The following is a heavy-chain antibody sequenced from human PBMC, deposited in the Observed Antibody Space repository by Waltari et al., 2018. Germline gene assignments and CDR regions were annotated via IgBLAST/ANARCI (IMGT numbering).Heavy chain of an antibody. CDR2: IYPGGSGT. Sequence: QEQVVQSGAEVKKPGASVKISCKTSEYTSTNYYMHWVRQAPGQGLEWMGLIYPGGSGTSDAQKFQDRATMTRATSTTTVYMELSSLRPDDTAVYYCAREKSGTGGMDVWGQGTTVTVSS. V-gene: IGHV1-46*01. CDR1: EYTSTNYY. D-gene: IGHD1-1*01. J-gene: IGHJ6*02. CDR3: AREKSGTGGMDV.